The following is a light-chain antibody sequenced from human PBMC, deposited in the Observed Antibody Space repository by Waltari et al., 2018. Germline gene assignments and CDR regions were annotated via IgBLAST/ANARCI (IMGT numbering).Light chain of an antibody. Sequence: QTVVTQEPSVTVSPGGTVTLTSASSPGAVTSGFYPTWFQQTPGQAPRALIYSINQRHSWTPARVSGSLLGGKAALTLSGVQPEDEAVYYCLLYYGALDWIFGGGTNLTVL. CDR2: SIN. V-gene: IGLV7-43*01. CDR1: PGAVTSGFY. J-gene: IGLJ2*01. CDR3: LLYYGALDWI.